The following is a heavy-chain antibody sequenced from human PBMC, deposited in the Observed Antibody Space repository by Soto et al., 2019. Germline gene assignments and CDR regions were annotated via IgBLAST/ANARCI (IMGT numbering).Heavy chain of an antibody. CDR1: GFTFSSYG. Sequence: VQLVESGGGVVQPGRSLRLSCAASGFTFSSYGMHWVRQAPGKGLEWVAVISYDGSNKYYADSVKGRFTISSDNSKNTLYLQMNSLRAEDTAVYYCAKLRGGDYFDYWGQGTLVTVSS. CDR2: ISYDGSNK. D-gene: IGHD3-16*01. J-gene: IGHJ4*02. V-gene: IGHV3-30*18. CDR3: AKLRGGDYFDY.